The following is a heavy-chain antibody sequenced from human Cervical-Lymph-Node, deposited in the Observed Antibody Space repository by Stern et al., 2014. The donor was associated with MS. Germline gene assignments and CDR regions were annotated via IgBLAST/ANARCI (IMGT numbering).Heavy chain of an antibody. V-gene: IGHV3-15*01. CDR2: IKSKTDGGTT. CDR3: TTLDRSYPYYYYGMDV. J-gene: IGHJ6*02. Sequence: EDQLVESGGGLVKPGGSLRLSCAASGLTFRKGWMTWIRQATGKGVEWVGRIKSKTDGGTTDYAAPVKVRFTISRDDSKNTLYLQINSLKTEDTAVYYCTTLDRSYPYYYYGMDVWGQGTTVTVSS. CDR1: GLTFRKGW. D-gene: IGHD1-26*01.